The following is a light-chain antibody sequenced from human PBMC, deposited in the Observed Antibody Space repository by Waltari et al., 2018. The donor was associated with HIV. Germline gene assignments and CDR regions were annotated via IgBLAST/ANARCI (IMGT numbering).Light chain of an antibody. V-gene: IGLV1-36*01. CDR1: SSNSGRNA. CDR2: YDD. J-gene: IGLJ1*01. CDR3: AAWDDSLNGYV. Sequence: QSVLTQPPSVSEAPRQRVTIPCSGSSSNSGRNAVTWYQQVPGKAPKLLIYYDDLLSSGVSDRFSGYKSGTSASLAIRGLQSEDEADYYCAAWDDSLNGYVFGSGSKVTV.